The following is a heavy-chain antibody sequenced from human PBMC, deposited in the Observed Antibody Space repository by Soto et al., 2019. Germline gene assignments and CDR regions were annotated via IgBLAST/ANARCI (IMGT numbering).Heavy chain of an antibody. J-gene: IGHJ4*02. V-gene: IGHV1-3*01. CDR2: INAGNGNT. CDR3: ARGITLPTPLDY. D-gene: IGHD1-20*01. Sequence: SVKVSCKASGYTFTSYAMLWVRQAPGQRLEWMGWINAGNGNTKYSQKFQGRVTITRDTSASTAYMELSSLRSEDTAVYYCARGITLPTPLDYWGQGTLVLVSS. CDR1: GYTFTSYA.